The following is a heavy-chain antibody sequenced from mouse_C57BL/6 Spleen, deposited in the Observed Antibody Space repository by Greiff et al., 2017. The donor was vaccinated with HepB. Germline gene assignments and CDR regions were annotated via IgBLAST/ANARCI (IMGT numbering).Heavy chain of an antibody. V-gene: IGHV1-26*01. Sequence: EVQLVESGPELVKPGASVKISCKASGYTFTDYYMNWVKQSHGKSLEWIGDINPNNGGTSYNQKFKGKATLTVDKSSSTAYMELRSLTSEDSAVYYCAREMVTEFAYWGQGTLVTVSA. CDR3: AREMVTEFAY. D-gene: IGHD2-2*01. CDR2: INPNNGGT. J-gene: IGHJ3*01. CDR1: GYTFTDYY.